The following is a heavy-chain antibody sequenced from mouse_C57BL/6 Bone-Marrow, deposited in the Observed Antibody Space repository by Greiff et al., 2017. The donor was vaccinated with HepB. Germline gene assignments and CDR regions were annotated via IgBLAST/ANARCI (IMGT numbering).Heavy chain of an antibody. D-gene: IGHD2-1*01. Sequence: VQLQQSGPELVKPGASVKISCKASGYTFTDYYMNWVKQSHGKSLEWIGDINPNNGGTSYNQKFKGKATLTVDKSSSTAYMELRSLTSEDSAVYYCARRGGNYGNAMDYWGQGTSVTVSS. CDR2: INPNNGGT. CDR1: GYTFTDYY. CDR3: ARRGGNYGNAMDY. J-gene: IGHJ4*01. V-gene: IGHV1-26*01.